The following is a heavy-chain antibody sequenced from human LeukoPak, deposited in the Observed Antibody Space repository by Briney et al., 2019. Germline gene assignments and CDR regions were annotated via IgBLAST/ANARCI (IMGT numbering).Heavy chain of an antibody. D-gene: IGHD1-26*01. J-gene: IGHJ4*02. CDR3: ARAGPFYSGNYLGF. CDR1: GYTFTGYY. CDR2: INPNSGDT. Sequence: ASVKVSCKAFGYTFTGYYMNWVRQAPGQGLEWMGWINPNSGDTNSAQKFQGRVTMTRDTSISTAYMELSRLTSDDTAVYYCARAGPFYSGNYLGFWGQGTLVTVSS. V-gene: IGHV1-2*02.